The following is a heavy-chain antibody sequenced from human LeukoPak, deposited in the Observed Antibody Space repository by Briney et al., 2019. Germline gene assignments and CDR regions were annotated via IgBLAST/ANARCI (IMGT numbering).Heavy chain of an antibody. CDR3: AGLTMTDAFDI. V-gene: IGHV4-31*03. CDR1: GGSISSGGYY. Sequence: SETVSLTCTVSGGSISSGGYYWSWIRQHPGKGLEWIGYIYYSGSTYYNPSLKSRVTISVDTSKNQFSLKLSSVTAADTAVYYCAGLTMTDAFDIWGQGIMVTVSS. J-gene: IGHJ3*02. D-gene: IGHD3-22*01. CDR2: IYYSGST.